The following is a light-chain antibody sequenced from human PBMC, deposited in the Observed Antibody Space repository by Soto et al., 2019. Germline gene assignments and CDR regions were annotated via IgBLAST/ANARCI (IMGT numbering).Light chain of an antibody. CDR3: QQYGSSFT. V-gene: IGKV3-20*01. CDR2: GAS. J-gene: IGKJ3*01. Sequence: EIVLKQSPGTLSLSPGERATLSCRASQSVSSSYLAWYQQKPGQAPRLLIYGASSRATGIPDRFSGSGSGTDFTLTISRLEPEDFAVYYCQQYGSSFTFGPGTKGDI. CDR1: QSVSSSY.